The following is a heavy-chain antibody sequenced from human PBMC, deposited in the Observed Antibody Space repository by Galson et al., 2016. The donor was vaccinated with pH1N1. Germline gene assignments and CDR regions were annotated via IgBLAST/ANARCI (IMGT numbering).Heavy chain of an antibody. CDR3: AAQTVGATTVFDL. D-gene: IGHD1-26*01. CDR1: GGSISSSSYY. J-gene: IGHJ2*01. CDR2: GYFNGDT. Sequence: ETLSLTCTVSGGSISSSSYYWGWFRQPPGKGLEWIGDGYFNGDTYFNPSLKRRVTISVDTSKNHVSLRLSSLTAADTAVYYCAAQTVGATTVFDLWGPGTKVIVSS. V-gene: IGHV4-39*02.